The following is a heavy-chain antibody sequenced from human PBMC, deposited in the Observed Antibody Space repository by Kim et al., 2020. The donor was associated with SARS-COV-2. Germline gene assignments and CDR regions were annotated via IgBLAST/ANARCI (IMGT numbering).Heavy chain of an antibody. Sequence: YADSVKGRFTISRDNSKTTLYLQMNSLRAEDTAVYYCARAVGANYYYGMDVWGQGTTVTVSS. CDR3: ARAVGANYYYGMDV. J-gene: IGHJ6*02. D-gene: IGHD1-26*01. V-gene: IGHV3-30*01.